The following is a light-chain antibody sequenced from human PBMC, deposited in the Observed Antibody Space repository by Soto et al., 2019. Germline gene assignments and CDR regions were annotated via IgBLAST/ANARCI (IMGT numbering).Light chain of an antibody. CDR2: KAS. V-gene: IGKV1-5*03. J-gene: IGKJ1*01. CDR3: QQYNSYRA. CDR1: QSIDSW. Sequence: DIQMTQSPSTLSASVGDRVTITCRASQSIDSWLAWHQQKPGKAPKLLISKASSLESGVPSRFSGSGSGTEFTLTISRLPPDDFATYYCQQYNSYRAFGQGTKVEI.